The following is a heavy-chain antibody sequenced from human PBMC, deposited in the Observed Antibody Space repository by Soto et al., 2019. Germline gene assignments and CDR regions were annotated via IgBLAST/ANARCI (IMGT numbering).Heavy chain of an antibody. CDR2: ISYDGSNK. D-gene: IGHD3-9*01. J-gene: IGHJ4*02. CDR1: GFTYSTYT. V-gene: IGHV3-30*03. CDR3: ATLRYFDYFDY. Sequence: GGSLRLSCAASGFTYSTYTMHWVRQAPGKGLEWVAVISYDGSNKYYADSVKGRFTISRDNSKNTLYLQMNSLRAEDTAVYYCATLRYFDYFDYWGQGTLVTVSS.